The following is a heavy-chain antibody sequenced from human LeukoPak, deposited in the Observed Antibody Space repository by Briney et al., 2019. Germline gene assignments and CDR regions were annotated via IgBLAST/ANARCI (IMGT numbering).Heavy chain of an antibody. CDR1: GFTVSSNY. J-gene: IGHJ4*02. Sequence: GGSLRLSCAASGFTVSSNYMSWVRQAPGKGLEWVSVIYSGGSTYYADSVKGRFTISRDNSKNPLYLQMNSLRAEDTAVYYCASTFYGDSPPYWGQGTLVTVSS. D-gene: IGHD4-17*01. CDR2: IYSGGST. CDR3: ASTFYGDSPPY. V-gene: IGHV3-66*01.